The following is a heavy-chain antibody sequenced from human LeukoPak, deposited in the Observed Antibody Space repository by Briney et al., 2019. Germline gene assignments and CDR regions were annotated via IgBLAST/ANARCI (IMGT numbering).Heavy chain of an antibody. Sequence: SQTLSLTCAVSGDSISSGGYSWSWIRQPPGKGLEWIGYIYHSGSTYYNPSLKGRVTISVDRSKNQFSLKLSSVTAADTAVYYCARAARSIYYYGMDVWGKGTTVTVSS. V-gene: IGHV4-30-2*01. CDR3: ARAARSIYYYGMDV. D-gene: IGHD2-2*01. J-gene: IGHJ6*04. CDR2: IYHSGST. CDR1: GDSISSGGYS.